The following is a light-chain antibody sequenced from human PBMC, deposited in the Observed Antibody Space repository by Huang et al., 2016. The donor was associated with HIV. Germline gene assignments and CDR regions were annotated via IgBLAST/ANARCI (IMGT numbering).Light chain of an antibody. J-gene: IGKJ1*01. CDR1: QSITTY. CDR3: QQSYSIPWT. CDR2: AAS. V-gene: IGKV1-39*01. Sequence: IQMTQSPSSLPAFVGDRVTITCRASQSITTYLNWYQQKIGESPKLLIYAASILQSVVPLRFGGSGSGTNFSLTITNLQSEDFAVYYCQQSYSIPWTFGQGTRVEI.